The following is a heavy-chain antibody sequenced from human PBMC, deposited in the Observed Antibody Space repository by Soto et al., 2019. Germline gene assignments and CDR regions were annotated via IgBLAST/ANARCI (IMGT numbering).Heavy chain of an antibody. J-gene: IGHJ5*02. CDR1: GYSFTSYW. D-gene: IGHD3-16*02. Sequence: GESLKISCKGSGYSFTSYWIGWVRQMPGKGLEWMGIIYPGDSDTRYSPSFQGQVTISADKSISTAYLQWSSLKASDTAMYYCARRDNPDRFYDYIWGSYRYNWFDPWGQGTLVTVSS. CDR3: ARRDNPDRFYDYIWGSYRYNWFDP. V-gene: IGHV5-51*01. CDR2: IYPGDSDT.